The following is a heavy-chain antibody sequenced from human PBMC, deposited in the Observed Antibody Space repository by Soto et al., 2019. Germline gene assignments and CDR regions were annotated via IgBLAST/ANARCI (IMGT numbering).Heavy chain of an antibody. V-gene: IGHV3-43*01. J-gene: IGHJ6*02. CDR3: AKDISDILTGYYLASFGYGMDV. D-gene: IGHD3-9*01. CDR1: GFTFDDYT. Sequence: GGSLSLSCAASGFTFDDYTMHWVRQAPGKGLEWVSLISWEGGSTYYADSVKGRFTISRDNSKNSLYLQMNSLRTEDTALYYCAKDISDILTGYYLASFGYGMDVWGQGTTVTVS. CDR2: ISWEGGST.